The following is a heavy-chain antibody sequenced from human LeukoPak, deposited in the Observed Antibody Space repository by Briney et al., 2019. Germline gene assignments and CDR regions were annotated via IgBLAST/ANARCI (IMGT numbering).Heavy chain of an antibody. J-gene: IGHJ4*02. D-gene: IGHD3-3*01. CDR3: ARWAAHYDFWSGYYTDELDY. CDR2: INHSGST. Sequence: SETLSLTCAVHGGSFSGYYWSWIRQPPGKGLEWIGEINHSGSTNYNPSLKSRVTISVDTSKNQFSLKLSSVTAADTAVYYCARWAAHYDFWSGYYTDELDYWGQGTLVTVSS. V-gene: IGHV4-34*01. CDR1: GGSFSGYY.